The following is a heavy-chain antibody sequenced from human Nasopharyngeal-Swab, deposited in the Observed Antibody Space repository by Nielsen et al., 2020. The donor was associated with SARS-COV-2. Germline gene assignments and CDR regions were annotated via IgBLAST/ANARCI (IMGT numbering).Heavy chain of an antibody. D-gene: IGHD3-22*01. CDR3: AKRDDYYESSGLGD. CDR1: GFTFGSYT. Sequence: GESLKISCEASGFTFGSYTMNWVRQAPGKGLEWVSFISRSGSGGSTYYADSVKGRFTISRDNSKNTLYLQMNSLRAEDTAVYYCAKRDDYYESSGLGDWGQGTLVTVSS. CDR2: ISRSGSGGST. V-gene: IGHV3-23*01. J-gene: IGHJ4*02.